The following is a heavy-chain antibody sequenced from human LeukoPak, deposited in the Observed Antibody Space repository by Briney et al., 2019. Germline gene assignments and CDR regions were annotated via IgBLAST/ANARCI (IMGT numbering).Heavy chain of an antibody. CDR1: GYTFTSYG. J-gene: IGHJ6*02. CDR3: ARAFDWLLSEGTYYYYGMDV. D-gene: IGHD3-9*01. V-gene: IGHV1-18*01. CDR2: ISAYNGNT. Sequence: ASVKVSCKASGYTFTSYGISWVRQAPGQGLEWVGWISAYNGNTNYAQKLQGRVTMTTDTSTSTAYMELRSLRSDDTAVYYCARAFDWLLSEGTYYYYGMDVWGQGTTVTVSS.